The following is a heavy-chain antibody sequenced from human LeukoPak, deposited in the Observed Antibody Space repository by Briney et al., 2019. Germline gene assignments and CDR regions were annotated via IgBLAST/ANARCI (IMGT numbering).Heavy chain of an antibody. J-gene: IGHJ4*02. CDR1: GFTFTNAW. CDR3: ATEFYGSYNY. Sequence: TGGSLRLSCAASGFTFTNAWMSWVRQTPGKGLEWVGHIKSNTDGGTTDYAAPVKGRLTISRDDSKNTLYLEMNSLKIEDTALYYCATEFYGSYNYWGQGTLVTVSS. CDR2: IKSNTDGGTT. D-gene: IGHD1-26*01. V-gene: IGHV3-15*01.